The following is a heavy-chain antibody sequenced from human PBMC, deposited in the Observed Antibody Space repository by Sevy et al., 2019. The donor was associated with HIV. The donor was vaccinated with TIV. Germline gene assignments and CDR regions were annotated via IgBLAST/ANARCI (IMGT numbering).Heavy chain of an antibody. J-gene: IGHJ3*02. V-gene: IGHV3-15*01. Sequence: GGSLRLSCAASGFTFSIIYMNWVRQSPGKGLEWVGRMKRKTDGGTTDYAAPVKDRFTMSRDDSKNTLYLQMNSLKADDTAVYYCTTVGYPDWGSEAFDNWGQGTMVTVSS. CDR3: TTVGYPDWGSEAFDN. D-gene: IGHD2-15*01. CDR1: GFTFSIIY. CDR2: MKRKTDGGTT.